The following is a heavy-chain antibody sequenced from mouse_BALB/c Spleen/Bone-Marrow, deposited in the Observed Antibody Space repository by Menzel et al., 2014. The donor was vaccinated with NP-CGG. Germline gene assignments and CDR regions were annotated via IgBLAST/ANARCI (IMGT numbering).Heavy chain of an antibody. V-gene: IGHV2-2*02. Sequence: VQLQQSGPGLVQPSQSLSISCTVSGFSLTNYGVHWVRQSPGQGLEWLGVIWSGERTVYNAAFISRLSISKDNSKSQVFFKMNSLQPNDTAIYYCARMREDYDGFAYWGQGTLVTVSA. CDR3: ARMREDYDGFAY. J-gene: IGHJ3*01. CDR2: IWSGERT. CDR1: GFSLTNYG. D-gene: IGHD2-4*01.